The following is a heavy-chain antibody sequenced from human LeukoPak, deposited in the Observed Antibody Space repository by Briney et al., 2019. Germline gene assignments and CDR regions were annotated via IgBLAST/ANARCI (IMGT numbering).Heavy chain of an antibody. Sequence: GGSLRLSCAAAGFTLSSYGIDWVRQAPGKGLEWVAVIWYDGANRYYVDSVRGRFTISRDNSKNTLYLQMNSLRAEDTAVYYCARDEDYYGSHWFDPWGQGTLVTVSS. V-gene: IGHV3-33*01. CDR1: GFTLSSYG. CDR3: ARDEDYYGSHWFDP. CDR2: IWYDGANR. D-gene: IGHD3-10*01. J-gene: IGHJ5*02.